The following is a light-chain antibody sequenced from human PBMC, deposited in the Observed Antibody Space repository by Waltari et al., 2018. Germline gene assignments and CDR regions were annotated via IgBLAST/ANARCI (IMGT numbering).Light chain of an antibody. J-gene: IGKJ4*01. CDR1: QNVASQ. CDR2: ETS. CDR3: QQRSNWPLT. Sequence: EIVLTQSPGTLSLSPGERATLSCRASQNVASQLAWYQQKPGQAPRLLIYETSKRATGIPPRFRGSGSETDFTLTISSLEPEDFAVYFCQQRSNWPLTFGGGTKVEIK. V-gene: IGKV3-11*01.